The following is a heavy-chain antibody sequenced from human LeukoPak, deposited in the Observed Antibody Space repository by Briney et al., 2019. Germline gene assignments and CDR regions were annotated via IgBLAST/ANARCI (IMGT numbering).Heavy chain of an antibody. CDR3: AKGGAAYSYDY. CDR1: GFTSSDFA. J-gene: IGHJ4*02. Sequence: GGSLRLSCAASGFTSSDFALRWVRQAPGKGLEWVSGITGNGDNAFYADSVKGRFTTSRDNSKNTLFLQMNSLRAEDTAVYYCAKGGAAYSYDYWGQGTLVIVSS. V-gene: IGHV3-23*01. D-gene: IGHD2-21*01. CDR2: ITGNGDNA.